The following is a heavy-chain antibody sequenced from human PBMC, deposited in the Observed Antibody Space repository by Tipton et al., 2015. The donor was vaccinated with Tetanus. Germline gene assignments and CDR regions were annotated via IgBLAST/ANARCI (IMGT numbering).Heavy chain of an antibody. Sequence: TLSPTCTVSGASINAGGYLWTWVRQHPGKGLEWIGNIYYTELTSYTPSLNSRVSISVDTSKNQFSLWLTSVTAADTAVYFCARGLPREPFYLDYWGQGKQVTVSS. CDR2: IYYTELT. J-gene: IGHJ4*02. V-gene: IGHV4-31*03. CDR1: GASINAGGYL. D-gene: IGHD1-26*01. CDR3: ARGLPREPFYLDY.